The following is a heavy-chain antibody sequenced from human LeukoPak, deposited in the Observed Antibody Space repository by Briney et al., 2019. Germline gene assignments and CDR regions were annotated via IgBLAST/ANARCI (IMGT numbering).Heavy chain of an antibody. CDR1: GFTFYNYA. D-gene: IGHD6-19*01. V-gene: IGHV3-23*01. CDR2: ISGSGGST. J-gene: IGHJ4*02. Sequence: PGGSLRLSCAASGFTFYNYAMSWVRQAPGKGLEWVSGISGSGGSTFYAESVKGRFTISRDDPKLYLQMNSLRAEDTAVYYCAKRGVQQWLVNWYFDYWGAGTLVTVSS. CDR3: AKRGVQQWLVNWYFDY.